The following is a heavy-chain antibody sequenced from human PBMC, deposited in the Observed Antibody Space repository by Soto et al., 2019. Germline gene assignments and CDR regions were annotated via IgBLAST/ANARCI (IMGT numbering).Heavy chain of an antibody. J-gene: IGHJ4*02. CDR2: INAGNGNT. V-gene: IGHV1-3*01. CDR3: ARDRGYDYIWGSYRQPSPMDTLDY. D-gene: IGHD3-16*02. Sequence: QVQLVQSGAEVKKPGASVKVSCKASGYTFTSYAMHWVRQAPGQRLEWMGWINAGNGNTEYSQKFQGRVTITRDTSASTAYMELSSLRSEDTAVYYCARDRGYDYIWGSYRQPSPMDTLDYWGQGTLVTVSS. CDR1: GYTFTSYA.